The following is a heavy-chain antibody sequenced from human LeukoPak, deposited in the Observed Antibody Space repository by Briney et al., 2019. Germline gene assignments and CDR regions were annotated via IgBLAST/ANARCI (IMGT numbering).Heavy chain of an antibody. D-gene: IGHD3-10*01. J-gene: IGHJ5*02. V-gene: IGHV4-38-2*02. CDR1: GYSISSGYY. CDR3: ARDRADLGFDP. CDR2: IYHSGST. Sequence: SETLSLTCTVSGYSISSGYYWGWIRQPPGKGLEWIGSIYHSGSTYYNPSLKSRVTISVDTSKNQFSLKLSSVTAADTAVYYCARDRADLGFDPWGLGTLVTVSS.